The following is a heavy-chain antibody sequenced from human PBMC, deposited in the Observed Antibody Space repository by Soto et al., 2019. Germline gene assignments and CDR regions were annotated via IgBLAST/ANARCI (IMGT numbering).Heavy chain of an antibody. D-gene: IGHD1-1*01. CDR1: GFTFGDYA. J-gene: IGHJ3*02. V-gene: IGHV3-49*03. CDR3: TSGPQPVINWNDVSGAFDI. CDR2: IRSKAYGGTT. Sequence: GGSLRLSCTASGFTFGDYAMSWFRQAPGKGLEWVGFIRSKAYGGTTEYAASVKGRFTISRDDSKSIAYLQMNSLKTEDTAVYYCTSGPQPVINWNDVSGAFDIWGQGTLVTVSS.